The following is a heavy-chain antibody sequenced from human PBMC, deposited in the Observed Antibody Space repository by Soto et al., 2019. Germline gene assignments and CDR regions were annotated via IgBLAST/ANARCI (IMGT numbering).Heavy chain of an antibody. V-gene: IGHV3-64D*06. Sequence: PGGSLRLSCSASGFTFSSYAMHWVRQAPGKGLEYVSAISSNGGSTYYADSVKGRFTISRDNSKNTLYLQMSSLRAGDTAVYYCVKGGYDFWSGYLAYWGQGTLVTVSS. CDR3: VKGGYDFWSGYLAY. D-gene: IGHD3-3*01. CDR2: ISSNGGST. J-gene: IGHJ4*02. CDR1: GFTFSSYA.